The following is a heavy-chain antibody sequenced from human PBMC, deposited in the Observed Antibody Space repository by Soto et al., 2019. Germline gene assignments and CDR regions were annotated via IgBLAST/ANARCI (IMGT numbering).Heavy chain of an antibody. CDR1: GFTFKTYP. CDR2: ISSTAGRTS. J-gene: IGHJ6*02. V-gene: IGHV3-23*01. CDR3: AKGVLSFHYGMEV. D-gene: IGHD3-10*01. Sequence: PGWSLRLSCASSGFTFKTYPMTWVRRAPGKGLEWVSSISSTAGRTSSYADSVKGRFAISRDFSDNTVYLQMNNLRVDDTAVYFCAKGVLSFHYGMEVWGQGTTVTVSS.